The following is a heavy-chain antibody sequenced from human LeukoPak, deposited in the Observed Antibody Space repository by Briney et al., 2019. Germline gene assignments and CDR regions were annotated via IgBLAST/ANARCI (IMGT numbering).Heavy chain of an antibody. J-gene: IGHJ3*02. CDR1: GGSFSGYY. Sequence: SETLSLTCAVYGGSFSGYYWSWIRQPPGKGLEWIGYIYFSGRTNHNPSLKSRVTISVSTSRNQFSLKLSSVTAADTAVYYCARHLDYGDHQGAFDIWGQGTMVTVSS. CDR3: ARHLDYGDHQGAFDI. CDR2: IYFSGRT. D-gene: IGHD4-17*01. V-gene: IGHV4-59*08.